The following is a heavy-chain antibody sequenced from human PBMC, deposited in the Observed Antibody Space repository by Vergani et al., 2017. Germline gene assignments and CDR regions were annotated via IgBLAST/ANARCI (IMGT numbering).Heavy chain of an antibody. CDR2: INHSGST. Sequence: QVQLQQWGAGLLKPSETLSLTCAVYGGSFSGYYWSWIRQPPGKGLEWIGEINHSGSTNYNPSLKSRVTISVDTSKNQFSLKLSSVTAADTAVYYCAVYGSGSYRLDYWGQGTLVTVSS. J-gene: IGHJ4*02. CDR3: AVYGSGSYRLDY. D-gene: IGHD3-10*01. CDR1: GGSFSGYY. V-gene: IGHV4-34*01.